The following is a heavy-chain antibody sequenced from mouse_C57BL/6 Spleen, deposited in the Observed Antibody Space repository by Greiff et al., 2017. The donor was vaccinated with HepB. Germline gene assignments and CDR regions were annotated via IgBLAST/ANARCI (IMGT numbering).Heavy chain of an antibody. J-gene: IGHJ4*01. V-gene: IGHV1-39*01. CDR3: ARYATTVVAKGYYAMDY. Sequence: VQLQQSGPELVKPGASVKISCKASGYSFTDYNMNWVKQSNGKSLEWIGVINPNYGTTSYNQKFKGKATLTVDQSSSTAYMQLNSLTSEDSAVYYCARYATTVVAKGYYAMDYWGQGTSVTVSS. CDR2: INPNYGTT. D-gene: IGHD1-1*01. CDR1: GYSFTDYN.